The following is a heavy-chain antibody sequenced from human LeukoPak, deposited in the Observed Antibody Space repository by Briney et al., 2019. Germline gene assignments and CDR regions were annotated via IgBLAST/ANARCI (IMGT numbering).Heavy chain of an antibody. Sequence: SETLSLTCTVSGGSISSYYWSWIRQPAGKGLEWIGRIYSSGSTNYNPSLKSRLTMSVDTPKNQFSLKLTSVTAADTATYYCARETASQRRAFDIWGQGTMVTVSS. CDR2: IYSSGST. D-gene: IGHD5-18*01. J-gene: IGHJ3*02. V-gene: IGHV4-4*07. CDR1: GGSISSYY. CDR3: ARETASQRRAFDI.